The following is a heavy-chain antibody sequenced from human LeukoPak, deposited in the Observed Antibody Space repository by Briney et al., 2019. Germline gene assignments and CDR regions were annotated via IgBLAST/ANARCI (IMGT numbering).Heavy chain of an antibody. CDR3: ARLAHYYGSGSYYNYFDY. Sequence: SVKVSCKASGGTFSSYAISWVRHAPGQWLEWMGGLFPIFGTANYAQKFQGRVTMTADKSTSTAYMELSRLRSEDTGVYYCARLAHYYGSGSYYNYFDYWGQGTLVTVSS. CDR1: GGTFSSYA. V-gene: IGHV1-69*06. D-gene: IGHD3-10*01. J-gene: IGHJ4*02. CDR2: LFPIFGTA.